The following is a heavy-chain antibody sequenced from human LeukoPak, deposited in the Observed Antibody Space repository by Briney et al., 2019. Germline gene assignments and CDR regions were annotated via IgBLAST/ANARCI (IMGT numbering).Heavy chain of an antibody. Sequence: GGSLRLSCAASGFTFSSYSMNWVRQAPGKGPEWVSSISSSSSYIYYADSVKGRFTISRDNAKNSLYLQMNSLRAEDTAVYYCARDSPDEQVFEYSSSSGAFDIWGQGTMVTVSS. CDR1: GFTFSSYS. J-gene: IGHJ3*02. CDR3: ARDSPDEQVFEYSSSSGAFDI. CDR2: ISSSSSYI. V-gene: IGHV3-21*01. D-gene: IGHD6-6*01.